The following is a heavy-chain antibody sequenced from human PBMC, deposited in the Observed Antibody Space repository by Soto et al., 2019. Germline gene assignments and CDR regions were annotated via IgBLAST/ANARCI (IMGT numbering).Heavy chain of an antibody. Sequence: QVQLVESGGGVVQPGRSLRLSCAASEFTFSNYGMHWVRQAPGKGLECVAVILNDGSNRYHADSVKDRFTISRDNSKNTRYLQMHSLRAEDTAVYYWARDDEYSGNGMDVWGQGTTVTVS. CDR3: ARDDEYSGNGMDV. CDR1: EFTFSNYG. CDR2: ILNDGSNR. J-gene: IGHJ6*02. D-gene: IGHD6-6*01. V-gene: IGHV3-33*01.